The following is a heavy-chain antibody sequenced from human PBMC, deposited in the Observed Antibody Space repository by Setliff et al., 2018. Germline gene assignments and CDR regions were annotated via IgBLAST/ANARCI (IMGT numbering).Heavy chain of an antibody. CDR3: ARDSSDPYDAFDI. D-gene: IGHD3-22*01. CDR1: GGPISSGDYY. Sequence: TSETLSLTCTVSGGPISSGDYYWSWIRQPPGKGLEWIGYIYYSGSTYYNPSLKSRVTISVDTSKNQFSLKLSSVTAADTAVYYCARDSSDPYDAFDIWGQGTMVTVSS. V-gene: IGHV4-30-4*08. CDR2: IYYSGST. J-gene: IGHJ3*02.